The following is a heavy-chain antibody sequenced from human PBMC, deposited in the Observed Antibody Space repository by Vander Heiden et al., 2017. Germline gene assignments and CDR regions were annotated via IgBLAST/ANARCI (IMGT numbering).Heavy chain of an antibody. D-gene: IGHD6-19*01. J-gene: IGHJ4*02. V-gene: IGHV1-2*02. CDR3: ARAAWWLDPWFDY. CDR2: INPNSGGK. CDR1: GYTFSGYD. Sequence: QVQVVQSVVEVEKRGASVKVSCKASGYTFSGYDMHWVRQAPGQGLEWMGWINPNSGGKKYAQKFQGRVTMTRDTSISTAYMEMSSLRSDDTAVYYCARAAWWLDPWFDYWGQGTLVTVSS.